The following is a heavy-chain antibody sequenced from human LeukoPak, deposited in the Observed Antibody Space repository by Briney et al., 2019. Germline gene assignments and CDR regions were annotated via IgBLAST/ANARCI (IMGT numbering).Heavy chain of an antibody. J-gene: IGHJ4*02. CDR1: GFTFSSYG. CDR3: AKEGSSGYYFVY. Sequence: PGGSLRLSCAASGFTFSSYGMHWVRQAPGKGLEWVAVISYDGSNKYYADSVKGRFTISRDNSKNTLYLQMNSLRAEDTAVYYCAKEGSSGYYFVYWGQGTLVTVSS. D-gene: IGHD3-22*01. V-gene: IGHV3-30*18. CDR2: ISYDGSNK.